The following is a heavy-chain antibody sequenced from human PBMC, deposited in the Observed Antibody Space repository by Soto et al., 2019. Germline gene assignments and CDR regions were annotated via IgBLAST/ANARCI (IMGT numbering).Heavy chain of an antibody. V-gene: IGHV4-34*01. CDR1: GGCFSGYY. CDR3: ARAPNVLVVVVAAVNDAGDI. Sequence: QVQLQQWGAGLLKPSETLSLTCAVYGGCFSGYYWSWIRQPPGKGLEWIGEINHSGSTNYNPSLKSRVTIPVDTAKTPFSLKRSSVTAADTAVYYCARAPNVLVVVVAAVNDAGDIWGQGTMVSVSS. J-gene: IGHJ3*02. CDR2: INHSGST. D-gene: IGHD2-15*01.